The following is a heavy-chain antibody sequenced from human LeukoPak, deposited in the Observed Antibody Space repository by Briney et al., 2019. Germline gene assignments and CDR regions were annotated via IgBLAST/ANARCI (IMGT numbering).Heavy chain of an antibody. D-gene: IGHD2-15*01. CDR2: IKQGGSEK. V-gene: IGHV3-7*03. CDR1: GFRFSNYA. Sequence: QAGGSLRLSCSASGFRFSNYAMYWVRQAPGKGLEWVANIKQGGSEKYYVDSVKGRFTISRDNAKNSLYLQMNSLRAEDTAVYYCARDFGLRCSGGTCYSVYYYGMDVWGKGTTVTVSS. CDR3: ARDFGLRCSGGTCYSVYYYGMDV. J-gene: IGHJ6*04.